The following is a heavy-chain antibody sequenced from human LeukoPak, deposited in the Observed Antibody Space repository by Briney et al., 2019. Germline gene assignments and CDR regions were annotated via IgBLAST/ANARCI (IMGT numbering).Heavy chain of an antibody. Sequence: RSGGSLRLSCAASGFTFSDYYMSWIRQAPGKGLEWVSYISSDGSTVYYADSVKGRFTISRDNAKNSLYLQMNSLRAGDTAVYYCARDSAIFGVPYPEGYWGQGTLVTVSS. D-gene: IGHD3-3*01. CDR3: ARDSAIFGVPYPEGY. V-gene: IGHV3-11*04. CDR1: GFTFSDYY. J-gene: IGHJ4*02. CDR2: ISSDGSTV.